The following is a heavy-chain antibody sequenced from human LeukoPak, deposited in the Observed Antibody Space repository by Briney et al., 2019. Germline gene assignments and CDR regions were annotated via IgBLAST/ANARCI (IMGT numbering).Heavy chain of an antibody. D-gene: IGHD4-11*01. V-gene: IGHV1-18*01. J-gene: IGHJ6*02. CDR3: ARDDYRAYYYYGMDV. CDR1: GYTVTSYG. CDR2: ISAYNGNT. Sequence: ASVKVSCKASGYTVTSYGISWVRQGPGQGLEWMGWISAYNGNTNYAQKLQGRVTMTTDTSTSTAYMELRSLRSDDTAVYYCARDDYRAYYYYGMDVWGQGTTVTVSS.